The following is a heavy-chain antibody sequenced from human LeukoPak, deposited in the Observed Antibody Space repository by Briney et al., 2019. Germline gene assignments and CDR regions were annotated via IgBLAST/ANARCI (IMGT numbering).Heavy chain of an antibody. D-gene: IGHD3-10*01. J-gene: IGHJ5*02. CDR3: ARVSYRITMVRGVIYWFDP. CDR1: GFIFSNYA. Sequence: GGSLRLSCAASGFIFSNYAMYWVRQAPGKGLEWVSAISGRSDNTYYADSAKGRFTLSRDSSKNALYLQMNSLRAEDTAVYYCARVSYRITMVRGVIYWFDPWGQGTLVTVSS. V-gene: IGHV3-23*01. CDR2: ISGRSDNT.